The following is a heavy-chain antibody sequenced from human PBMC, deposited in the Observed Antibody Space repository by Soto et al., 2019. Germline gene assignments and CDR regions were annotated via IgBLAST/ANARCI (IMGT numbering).Heavy chain of an antibody. D-gene: IGHD3-3*01. CDR2: IYSGGST. Sequence: PGGPLRLSCAASGFTVSNNYMSRIRQAPGKGLEWVSVIYSGGSTYYADSVKGRFTISRDNSKNTLYLQMNSLRAEDTAVYYCARDVARFHGMDVWGQGTTVTVSS. V-gene: IGHV3-53*01. J-gene: IGHJ6*02. CDR3: ARDVARFHGMDV. CDR1: GFTVSNNY.